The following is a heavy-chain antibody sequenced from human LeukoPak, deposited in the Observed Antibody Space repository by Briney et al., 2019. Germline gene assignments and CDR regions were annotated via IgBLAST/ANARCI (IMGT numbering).Heavy chain of an antibody. Sequence: GGSLRLSCVASGFTFSSYWMMWARQSPGKGLEWVANIEHDGSAQYYGDSVKGRFTISRDNAKNSLYLQMNSLRAEDTAVYYCARVIVLVPGASDHFDYWGQGTLATVHS. CDR2: IEHDGSAQ. CDR1: GFTFSSYW. J-gene: IGHJ4*02. D-gene: IGHD2-2*01. V-gene: IGHV3-7*01. CDR3: ARVIVLVPGASDHFDY.